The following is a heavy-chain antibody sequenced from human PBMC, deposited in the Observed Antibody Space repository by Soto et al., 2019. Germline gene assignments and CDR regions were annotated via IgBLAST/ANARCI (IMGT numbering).Heavy chain of an antibody. J-gene: IGHJ4*02. CDR1: GFTFSNAW. CDR3: TTGGQYYNFWSGYPEPIDY. V-gene: IGHV3-15*01. Sequence: EVQLVESGGGLVKPGGSLRLSCAASGFTFSNAWMSWVRQAPGKGLEWVGRIKSKTDGGTTDYAAPVKGRFTISRDDSKNTLYLQINSLKTEDTAVYYCTTGGQYYNFWSGYPEPIDYWGQGTLVTVSS. D-gene: IGHD3-3*01. CDR2: IKSKTDGGTT.